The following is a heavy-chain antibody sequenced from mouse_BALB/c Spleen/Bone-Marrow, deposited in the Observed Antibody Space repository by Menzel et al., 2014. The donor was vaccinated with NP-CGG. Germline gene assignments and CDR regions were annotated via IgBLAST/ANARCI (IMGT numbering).Heavy chain of an antibody. D-gene: IGHD2-14*01. V-gene: IGHV1-4*01. CDR3: ARSAVYRSLFAY. J-gene: IGHJ3*01. CDR2: INPSSGYA. CDR1: GYTFTSYT. Sequence: QVQLQQSGAELARPGASVKMSCKASGYTFTSYTMHWVKQRPGQGLEWIGYINPSSGYANYNQKFKDKATLTADKSSSTAYMQLSSLTSEDSAVYYCARSAVYRSLFAYCGQGTLVTVSA.